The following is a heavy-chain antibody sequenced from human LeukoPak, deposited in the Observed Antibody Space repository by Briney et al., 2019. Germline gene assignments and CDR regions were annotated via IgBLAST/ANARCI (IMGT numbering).Heavy chain of an antibody. V-gene: IGHV4-59*08. CDR1: GGSISSYY. J-gene: IGHJ4*02. D-gene: IGHD6-6*01. CDR2: IYYSGST. Sequence: SETLSLTCTVSGGSISSYYWSWIRQPPGKGLEWIGYIYYSGSTNYKPSLKSRVTISIDTSKNQFSLKLSSVTAADTAVYYCARLGYSSSFDYWGQGTLVTVSS. CDR3: ARLGYSSSFDY.